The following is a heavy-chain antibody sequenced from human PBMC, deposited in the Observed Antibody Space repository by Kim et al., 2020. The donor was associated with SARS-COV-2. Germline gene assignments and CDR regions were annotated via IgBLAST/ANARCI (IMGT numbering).Heavy chain of an antibody. V-gene: IGHV1-3*01. J-gene: IGHJ3*02. CDR3: ASSGRYFDWVGAFDI. D-gene: IGHD3-9*01. Sequence: QKFQGRVTITRDTSASTAYMELSSLRSEDTAVYYCASSGRYFDWVGAFDIWGQGTMVTVSS.